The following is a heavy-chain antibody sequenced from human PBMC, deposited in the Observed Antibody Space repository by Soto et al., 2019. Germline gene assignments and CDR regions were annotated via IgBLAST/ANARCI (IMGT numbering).Heavy chain of an antibody. CDR1: GGSVSSGSYY. Sequence: LSLTCTVSGGSVSSGSYYWSWIRQPPGKGLEWIGYIYYSGSTNYNPSLKSRVTISVDTSKNQFSLKLSSVTAADTAVYYCARDPNDYGDYGFDHWGQGTLVTVSS. V-gene: IGHV4-61*01. CDR3: ARDPNDYGDYGFDH. D-gene: IGHD4-17*01. J-gene: IGHJ4*02. CDR2: IYYSGST.